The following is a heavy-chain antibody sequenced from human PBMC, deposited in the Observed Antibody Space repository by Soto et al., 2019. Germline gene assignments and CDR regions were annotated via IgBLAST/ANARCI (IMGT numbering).Heavy chain of an antibody. V-gene: IGHV1-3*01. Sequence: SRGAACRFRIHVTLCFVQSTGQRPEWMGWIHAGNGNTKYSQKFQGRVTITRDTSASTAYVELSSLMSEDTAVYYCARCASVTGTVPFYYNGLDVWGLGTTVTVSS. CDR1: ACRFRIHV. J-gene: IGHJ6*02. CDR3: ARCASVTGTVPFYYNGLDV. CDR2: IHAGNGNT. D-gene: IGHD2-8*02.